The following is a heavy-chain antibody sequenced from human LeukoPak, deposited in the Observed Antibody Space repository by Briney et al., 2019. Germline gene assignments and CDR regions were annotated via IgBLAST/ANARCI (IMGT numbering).Heavy chain of an antibody. D-gene: IGHD3-10*01. CDR3: ARHSGAFDI. V-gene: IGHV4-39*01. CDR2: IYYSGST. J-gene: IGHJ3*02. Sequence: MTSETLSLTCTVSGGSISSSSYYWGWIRQPPGKGLEWIGSIYYSGSTYYNPSLKSRVTISVDTSKNQFSLKLSSVTAADTAVYYCARHSGAFDIWGRGTMVTVSS. CDR1: GGSISSSSYY.